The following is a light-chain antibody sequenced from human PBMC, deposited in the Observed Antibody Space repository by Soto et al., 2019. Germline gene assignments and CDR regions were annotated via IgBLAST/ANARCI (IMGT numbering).Light chain of an antibody. V-gene: IGKV1-5*03. CDR3: LQYYDYRT. CDR2: KAS. CDR1: QTITNL. J-gene: IGKJ1*01. Sequence: DIQFTHSPSTLSASVLYRVTITFRASQTITNLLAWFQQKPGKAPEILIYKASSLQSGVPSRFSGSGSGTEFTLTISSLQPDDSATYYCLQYYDYRTFGQGTKVDIK.